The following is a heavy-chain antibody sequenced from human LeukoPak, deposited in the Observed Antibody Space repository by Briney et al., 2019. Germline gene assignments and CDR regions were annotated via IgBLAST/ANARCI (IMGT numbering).Heavy chain of an antibody. Sequence: PSETLSLTCAVYGGSFSGYYWSWIRQPPGKGLEWIGEINHSGSTNYNPSLKSRVTISVDTSKNQFPLKLSSVTAADTAVYYCARVRGYSSLNAFDIWGQGTMVTVSS. V-gene: IGHV4-34*01. CDR1: GGSFSGYY. D-gene: IGHD6-13*01. CDR2: INHSGST. J-gene: IGHJ3*02. CDR3: ARVRGYSSLNAFDI.